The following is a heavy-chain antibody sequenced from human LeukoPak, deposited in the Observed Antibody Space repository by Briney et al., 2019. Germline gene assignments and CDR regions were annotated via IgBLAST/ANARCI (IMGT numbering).Heavy chain of an antibody. CDR3: APRISDCSGGSCYSTFWDY. CDR2: IYYSGST. D-gene: IGHD2-15*01. Sequence: SETLSLTCTVSGGSISSSSYYWGWIRQPPGKGLEWIGSIYYSGSTYYNPSLKSRVTISVDTSKNQFSLKLSSVTAADTAVYYCAPRISDCSGGSCYSTFWDYWGQGTLVTVSS. J-gene: IGHJ4*02. CDR1: GGSISSSSYY. V-gene: IGHV4-39*01.